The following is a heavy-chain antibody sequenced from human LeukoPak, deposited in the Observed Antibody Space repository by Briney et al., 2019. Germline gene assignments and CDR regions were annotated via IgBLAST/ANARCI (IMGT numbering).Heavy chain of an antibody. J-gene: IGHJ6*02. Sequence: PGGSLRLSCSASGFTFSSYEMNWVRQAPGKGLEWVSYISSSGGTIYYADSVKGRFTISRDNAKNSLYLQMNSLRAEDTAVYYCARDLSYCTITSCSYYYYGMDVRGRGTTVTVSS. D-gene: IGHD2-2*01. CDR3: ARDLSYCTITSCSYYYYGMDV. CDR1: GFTFSSYE. V-gene: IGHV3-48*03. CDR2: ISSSGGTI.